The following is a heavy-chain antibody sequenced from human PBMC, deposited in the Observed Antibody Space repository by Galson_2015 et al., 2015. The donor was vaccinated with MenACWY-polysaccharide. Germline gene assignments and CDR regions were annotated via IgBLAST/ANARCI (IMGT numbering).Heavy chain of an antibody. CDR2: INPSGSST. V-gene: IGHV1-46*03. Sequence: SVKVSCQASGYTFTSYYMHWVRQAPGQGLEWMGLINPSGSSTSYAQKFQGRVTMTRDTSKSTVYMELSSLRSEDTAVYYCASDLAVADPNWYFDLWGRGTLVTVSS. CDR1: GYTFTSYY. CDR3: ASDLAVADPNWYFDL. D-gene: IGHD6-19*01. J-gene: IGHJ2*01.